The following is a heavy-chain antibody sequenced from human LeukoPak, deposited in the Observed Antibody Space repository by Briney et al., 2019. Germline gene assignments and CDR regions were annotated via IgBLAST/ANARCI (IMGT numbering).Heavy chain of an antibody. Sequence: GGSLRLSCAASGFTFDDYGMSWVRQAPGKRLEWVSGINWNGGSTGYADPVKGRFTISRDNAKNSLYLQMNSLRAEDTALYYCAREIVVVPAAIPGFDPWGQGTLVTVSS. D-gene: IGHD2-2*02. CDR1: GFTFDDYG. V-gene: IGHV3-20*04. J-gene: IGHJ5*02. CDR2: INWNGGST. CDR3: AREIVVVPAAIPGFDP.